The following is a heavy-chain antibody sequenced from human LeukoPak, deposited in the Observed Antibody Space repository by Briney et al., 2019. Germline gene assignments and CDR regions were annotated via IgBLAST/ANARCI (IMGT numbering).Heavy chain of an antibody. Sequence: SSETLSLTCTVSGGSISSYYRSWIRQPPGKGLEWIGYIYTSGSTNYNPSLKSRVTISVDTSKNQFSLKLSSVTAADTAVYYCASYSSGWYFDYWGQGTLVTVSS. D-gene: IGHD6-19*01. V-gene: IGHV4-4*09. J-gene: IGHJ4*02. CDR1: GGSISSYY. CDR3: ASYSSGWYFDY. CDR2: IYTSGST.